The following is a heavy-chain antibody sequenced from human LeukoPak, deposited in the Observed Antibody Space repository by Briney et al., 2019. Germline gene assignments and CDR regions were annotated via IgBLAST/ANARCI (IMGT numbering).Heavy chain of an antibody. V-gene: IGHV3-30*02. CDR2: IRYDGSNK. Sequence: PGGSLRLSCAASGFTSSGYGMHWVRQAPGKGLEWVAFIRYDGSNKYYADSVKGRFTISRHNSKNTLYLQMNSLRGEDTAVYYCAKDQYCSGGSCYSGFDPWGQGTLVTVSS. CDR3: AKDQYCSGGSCYSGFDP. J-gene: IGHJ5*02. CDR1: GFTSSGYG. D-gene: IGHD2-15*01.